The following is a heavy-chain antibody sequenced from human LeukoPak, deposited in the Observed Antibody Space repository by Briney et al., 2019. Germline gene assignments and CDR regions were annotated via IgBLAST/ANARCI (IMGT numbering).Heavy chain of an antibody. D-gene: IGHD1-26*01. Sequence: GGSLRLSCTGSGFIFSSYAIHWVRQAPGKGLEWVAVISYDGSDIYYADSVKGRFTISRDNSKNTLYLEMDSLRNEDTAVYYCARDPYSGSDEAGFDYWGQGTLVTVSS. CDR1: GFIFSSYA. V-gene: IGHV3-30*04. J-gene: IGHJ4*02. CDR3: ARDPYSGSDEAGFDY. CDR2: ISYDGSDI.